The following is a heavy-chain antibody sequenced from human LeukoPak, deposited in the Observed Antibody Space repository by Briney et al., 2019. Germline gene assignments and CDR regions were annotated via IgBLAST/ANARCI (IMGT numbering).Heavy chain of an antibody. CDR3: ARIHSGYDPPYSYYGMDV. CDR2: ISSSSSYI. D-gene: IGHD5-12*01. J-gene: IGHJ6*04. CDR1: GFTFSSYS. Sequence: GGSLRLSCAASGFTFSSYSMNWVRQAPGKGLEWVSSISSSSSYIYYADSVKGRFTISRDNAKNSLYLQMNSLRTEDTAVYYCARIHSGYDPPYSYYGMDVWGRGTRVTVSS. V-gene: IGHV3-21*01.